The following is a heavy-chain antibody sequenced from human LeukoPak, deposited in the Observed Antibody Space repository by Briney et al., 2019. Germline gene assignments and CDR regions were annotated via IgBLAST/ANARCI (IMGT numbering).Heavy chain of an antibody. Sequence: GGSLRLSCAASGFTFSGYAMTWVRQAPGKGLEWVSGISAYGGRTYFTDSVKGRFTISRDNSNNTLYLQMNSLRTEDTAIYYCARGGGDSSFYFDYWGQGTLATVSS. D-gene: IGHD6-6*01. CDR1: GFTFSGYA. CDR3: ARGGGDSSFYFDY. J-gene: IGHJ4*02. V-gene: IGHV3-23*01. CDR2: ISAYGGRT.